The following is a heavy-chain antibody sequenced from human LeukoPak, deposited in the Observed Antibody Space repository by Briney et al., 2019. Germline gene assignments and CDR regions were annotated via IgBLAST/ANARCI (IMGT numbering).Heavy chain of an antibody. CDR2: INPSGGST. V-gene: IGHV1-46*01. D-gene: IGHD3-16*01. Sequence: ASVKVSCTASGYTFTSYYMHWVRQAPGQGLEWMGIINPSGGSTSYAQKFQGRVTMTRDTSTSTVYMELSSLRSEDTAVYYCARVGPAAYFDYWGQGTLVTVSS. J-gene: IGHJ4*02. CDR1: GYTFTSYY. CDR3: ARVGPAAYFDY.